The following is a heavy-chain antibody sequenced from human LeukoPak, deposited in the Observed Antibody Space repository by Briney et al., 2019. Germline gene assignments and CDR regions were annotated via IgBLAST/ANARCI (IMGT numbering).Heavy chain of an antibody. CDR2: IYYSGST. Sequence: PSETLSLTCTVSGGSISSYHWSWVRQPPGKGLEWIGYIYYSGSTNYNPSLKSRVTISVDTSKNQFSLKLSSVTAADTAVYYCARGNNYYDSSGNLDYWGQGTLVTVSS. CDR3: ARGNNYYDSSGNLDY. CDR1: GGSISSYH. J-gene: IGHJ4*02. V-gene: IGHV4-59*01. D-gene: IGHD3-22*01.